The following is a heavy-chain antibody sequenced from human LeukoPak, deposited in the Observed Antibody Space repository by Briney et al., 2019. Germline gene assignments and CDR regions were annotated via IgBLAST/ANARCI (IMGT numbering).Heavy chain of an antibody. D-gene: IGHD3-22*01. V-gene: IGHV4-59*11. CDR2: IYYSGST. Sequence: PSETLSLTCTVSGGSISSHYWSWIRQPPGKGLEWIGYIYYSGSTNYNPSLKSRVTISVDTSMNQFSLKLSSVTAADTAVYYCARANRGYYDSSGYSPWFDPWGQGTLVTVSS. J-gene: IGHJ5*02. CDR3: ARANRGYYDSSGYSPWFDP. CDR1: GGSISSHY.